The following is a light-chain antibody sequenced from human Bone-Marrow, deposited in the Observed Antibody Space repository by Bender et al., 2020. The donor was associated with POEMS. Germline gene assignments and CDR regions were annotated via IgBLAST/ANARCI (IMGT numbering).Light chain of an antibody. CDR1: NSNVGSSF. CDR2: RND. CDR3: AAWDDDLGGWI. J-gene: IGLJ2*01. Sequence: QSVLTQPPSVSVTPGQRVTMSCSGGNSNVGSSFVTWYQHLPGVAPKVLIYRNDQRPSDVPDRFSASKSGTSASLVISGLRSEDAAHYFCAAWDDDLGGWIFGGGTLVTVL. V-gene: IGLV1-47*01.